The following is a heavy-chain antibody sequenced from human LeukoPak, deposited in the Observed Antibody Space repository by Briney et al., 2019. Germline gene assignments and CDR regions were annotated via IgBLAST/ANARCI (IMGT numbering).Heavy chain of an antibody. CDR1: GYTFTHYY. Sequence: GASVKVSCMASGYTFTHYYIHWVGQAPGQGIEWIGWINPITGGTNSAQKFQDTVTMTSDPSITTAYMELSRLTPDDTAVYYCARLGGYDQWGQGALVIVSS. J-gene: IGHJ4*02. CDR3: ARLGGYDQ. CDR2: INPITGGT. D-gene: IGHD3-16*01. V-gene: IGHV1-2*02.